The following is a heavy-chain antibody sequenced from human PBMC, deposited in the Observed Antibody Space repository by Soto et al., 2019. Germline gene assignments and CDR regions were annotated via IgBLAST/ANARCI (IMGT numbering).Heavy chain of an antibody. Sequence: QVQLVESGGGVVQPGRSLRLSCAASGFTFSSYAMHWVRQAPGKGLEWVALISFDGSNKYYADSVKGRFTISRDNSKDTLYLQMNTLRAEDTAVFYCATQISYGSGRDFAYWGQGTLVTVSS. CDR1: GFTFSSYA. CDR2: ISFDGSNK. D-gene: IGHD3-10*01. J-gene: IGHJ4*02. V-gene: IGHV3-30-3*01. CDR3: ATQISYGSGRDFAY.